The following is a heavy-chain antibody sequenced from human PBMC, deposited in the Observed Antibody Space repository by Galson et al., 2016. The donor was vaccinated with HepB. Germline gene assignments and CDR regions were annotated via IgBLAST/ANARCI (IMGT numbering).Heavy chain of an antibody. D-gene: IGHD1-26*01. V-gene: IGHV1-2*02. CDR3: ARDAMVGATLDY. J-gene: IGHJ4*02. Sequence: SVKVSCKASGYTFTDYYMHWVRQAPGQGLEWMGWISPNSGATNSAQKFQGRVTMTRDTSISTAYMELSSLRSDDTAVYYCARDAMVGATLDYWGLGSLVTVSS. CDR1: GYTFTDYY. CDR2: ISPNSGAT.